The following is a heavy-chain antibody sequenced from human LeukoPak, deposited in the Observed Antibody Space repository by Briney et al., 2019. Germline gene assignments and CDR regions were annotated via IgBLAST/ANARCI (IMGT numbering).Heavy chain of an antibody. D-gene: IGHD2-2*01. CDR3: ARDELGYCSSISSPDYYYYYMDV. Sequence: PGGSLRLSCAASGFTFSTYWMSWVRQAPGKGLEWVANIKQDGSEKNYVDSVKGRFTISRDNAKKSLYLQMNSLRAEDTAVYYCARDELGYCSSISSPDYYYYYMDVWGKGTTVTVSS. J-gene: IGHJ6*03. CDR1: GFTFSTYW. CDR2: IKQDGSEK. V-gene: IGHV3-7*01.